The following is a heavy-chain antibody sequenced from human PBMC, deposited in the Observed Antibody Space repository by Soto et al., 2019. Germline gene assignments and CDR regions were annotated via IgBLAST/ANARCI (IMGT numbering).Heavy chain of an antibody. CDR1: GYTFTSHG. CDR3: ARDPQYCTNGVCYRGWFDP. D-gene: IGHD2-8*01. V-gene: IGHV1-18*01. CDR2: ISAYNGNT. Sequence: GASVKVSCKASGYTFTSHGISWVRQAPGQGLEWMGWISAYNGNTNYAQKLQGRVTMTTDTSTSTAYMELRSLRSDDTAVYYCARDPQYCTNGVCYRGWFDPWGQGTLVTVSS. J-gene: IGHJ5*02.